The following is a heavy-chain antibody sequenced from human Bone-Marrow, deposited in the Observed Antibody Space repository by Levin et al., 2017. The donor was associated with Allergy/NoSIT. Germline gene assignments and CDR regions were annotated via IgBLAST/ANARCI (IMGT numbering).Heavy chain of an antibody. D-gene: IGHD6-19*01. CDR1: GYSITTYD. Sequence: ASVKVSCKASGYSITTYDISWARQVPGQGLEWMGFIRPYNGHSDYRQKFHGRVTLTTETSTSTAYMELRGLRSDDTAVYYCARGGAVGGPSDYWGQGTLVIVSS. CDR2: IRPYNGHS. J-gene: IGHJ4*02. V-gene: IGHV1-18*01. CDR3: ARGGAVGGPSDY.